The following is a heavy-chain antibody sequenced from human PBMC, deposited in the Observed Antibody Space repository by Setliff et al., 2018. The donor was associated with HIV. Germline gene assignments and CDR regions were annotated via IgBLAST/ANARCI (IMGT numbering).Heavy chain of an antibody. J-gene: IGHJ4*02. D-gene: IGHD3-3*01. CDR2: MNPNSGNT. V-gene: IGHV1-8*01. CDR1: GYTFTAYD. CDR3: ARDADYDFWSGYWRYFDY. Sequence: ASVKVSCKASGYTFTAYDINWVRQAAGQGLEWMGWMNPNSGNTGYAQKFQGRVTMTRSTSITTAYMEVRGLRSEDTAVYYCARDADYDFWSGYWRYFDYWGQGTLVTVSS.